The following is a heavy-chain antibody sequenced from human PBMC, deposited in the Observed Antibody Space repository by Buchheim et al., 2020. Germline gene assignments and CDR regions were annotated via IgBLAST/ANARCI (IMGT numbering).Heavy chain of an antibody. CDR1: GFTFSSYX. D-gene: IGHD6-19*01. J-gene: IGHJ4*02. Sequence: EVQLLESGGGLVQPGGSLRLSCAASGFTFSSYXMSWVRQAPGKGLEWVSSISGSDYTTYYGDSVKGRFTXSRDNAKNTSYLQMNSLRAEDTAVYYCAKGGGSGWYGGWGQGTL. CDR2: ISGSDYTT. CDR3: AKGGGSGWYGG. V-gene: IGHV3-23*01.